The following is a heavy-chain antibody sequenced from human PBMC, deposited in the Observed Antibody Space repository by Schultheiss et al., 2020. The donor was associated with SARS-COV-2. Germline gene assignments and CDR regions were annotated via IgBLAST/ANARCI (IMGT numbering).Heavy chain of an antibody. J-gene: IGHJ6*03. CDR1: GGSISSYY. D-gene: IGHD2-21*01. V-gene: IGHV4-59*01. Sequence: SETLSLTCTVSGGSISSYYWSWIRQPPGKGLEWIGYIYYSGSTYYNPSLKSRVTISVDTSKNQFSLKLSSVTAADTAVYYCALDPSGDCGGDCFYYYYMDVWGKGTTVTVSS. CDR2: IYYSGST. CDR3: ALDPSGDCGGDCFYYYYMDV.